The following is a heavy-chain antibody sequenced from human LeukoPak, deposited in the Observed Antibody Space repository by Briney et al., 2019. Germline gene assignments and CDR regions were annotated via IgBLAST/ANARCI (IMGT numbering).Heavy chain of an antibody. CDR3: ATLPYYYDSSGSYYFDY. V-gene: IGHV3-30*04. CDR1: GFTFSSYA. J-gene: IGHJ4*02. D-gene: IGHD3-22*01. CDR2: ISYDGSNK. Sequence: GGSLRLSCAASGFTFSSYAMHWVRQAPGKGLEWVAVISYDGSNKYYTDSVKGRFTVSRDNSKNTLYLQMNSLRVEDTAVYYCATLPYYYDSSGSYYFDYWGQGTLVTVSS.